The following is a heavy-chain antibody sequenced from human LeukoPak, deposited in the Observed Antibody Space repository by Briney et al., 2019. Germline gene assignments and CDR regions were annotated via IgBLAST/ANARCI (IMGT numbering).Heavy chain of an antibody. Sequence: GGSLRLSCAASGFTFRSYWMNWVRQAPGKGLEWVSSISSSSSYIYYADSVKGRFTISRDNAKNSLYLQMNSLRAEDTAVYYCARENYYDSSDAFDIWGQGTMVTVSS. V-gene: IGHV3-21*01. CDR3: ARENYYDSSDAFDI. J-gene: IGHJ3*02. D-gene: IGHD3-22*01. CDR1: GFTFRSYW. CDR2: ISSSSSYI.